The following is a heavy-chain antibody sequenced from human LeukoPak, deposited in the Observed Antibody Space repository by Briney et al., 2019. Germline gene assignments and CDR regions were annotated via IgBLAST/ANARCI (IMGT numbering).Heavy chain of an antibody. CDR1: GGSFSGYY. V-gene: IGHV4-59*01. Sequence: SETLSLTCSVSGGSFSGYYWSWIRQPPGKGLEWIGYVYYSGSTNYNPSLKSRVTISVDSSKNQFSLKLSSVTAADTAIYYCARQMTTLTTGRTFDIWGQGTMVTVSS. CDR2: VYYSGST. CDR3: ARQMTTLTTGRTFDI. D-gene: IGHD4-17*01. J-gene: IGHJ3*02.